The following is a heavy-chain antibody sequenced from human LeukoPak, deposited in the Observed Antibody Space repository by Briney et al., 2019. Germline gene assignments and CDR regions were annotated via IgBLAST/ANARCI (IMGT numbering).Heavy chain of an antibody. D-gene: IGHD2-8*01. Sequence: GRSLRLSCAASGFTFSSYAMRWVRQAPGKGLEWVAVISYDGSNKYYVDSVKGRFTISRDNSKNTLYLQMNSLRAEDTAVYYCARSGGYCTNGVCYNEFDYWGQGTLVTVSS. CDR2: ISYDGSNK. J-gene: IGHJ4*02. V-gene: IGHV3-30*04. CDR3: ARSGGYCTNGVCYNEFDY. CDR1: GFTFSSYA.